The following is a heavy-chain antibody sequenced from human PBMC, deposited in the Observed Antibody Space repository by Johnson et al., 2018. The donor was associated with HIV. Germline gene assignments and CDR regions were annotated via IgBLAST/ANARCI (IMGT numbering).Heavy chain of an antibody. Sequence: EVQLVESGGGVVRPGGSLRLSCAASGFTFDDYGMNWVRQAPGKGLEWVSSINWNGGSTAYADSVKGRFTISRDNSKNTLYLQMNSLRAEDTAVYYCVKGIDSSSWYAFDIWGQGTMVTVSS. D-gene: IGHD6-13*01. V-gene: IGHV3-20*04. CDR2: INWNGGST. CDR3: VKGIDSSSWYAFDI. J-gene: IGHJ3*02. CDR1: GFTFDDYG.